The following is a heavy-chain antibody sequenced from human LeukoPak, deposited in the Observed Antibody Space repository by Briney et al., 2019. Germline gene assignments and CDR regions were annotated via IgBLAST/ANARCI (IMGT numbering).Heavy chain of an antibody. CDR1: GGSMSNFY. CDR2: IYYSGST. D-gene: IGHD2-2*01. J-gene: IGHJ5*02. CDR3: ARSLYCSSVNCPTLTWFDP. Sequence: PSKTLSLICTVTGGSMSNFYWTWIRQPPGKGLEWIANIYYSGSTNYNPSLKSRVTMSIDTSKNQFSLKLSSVTAADTAVYYCARSLYCSSVNCPTLTWFDPWGQGTLVSVSS. V-gene: IGHV4-59*08.